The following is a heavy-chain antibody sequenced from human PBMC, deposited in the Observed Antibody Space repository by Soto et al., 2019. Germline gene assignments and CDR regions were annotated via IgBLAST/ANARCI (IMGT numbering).Heavy chain of an antibody. V-gene: IGHV3-13*01. Sequence: EVQLVESGGNLVQPGGSLRLSCEASGFTFSGFDMHWVRQPTGKGLEWVSTIGTAGDTYYAVSVKGRFTISRDNAKNSLALQKNSLRAGDTAVKFCARGQEVGSHFFDSWGQGTQVTVSS. CDR3: ARGQEVGSHFFDS. CDR1: GFTFSGFD. D-gene: IGHD3-10*01. CDR2: IGTAGDT. J-gene: IGHJ4*02.